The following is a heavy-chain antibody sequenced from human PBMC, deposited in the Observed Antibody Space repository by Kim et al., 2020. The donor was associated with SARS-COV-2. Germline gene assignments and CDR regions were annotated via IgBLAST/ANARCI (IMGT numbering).Heavy chain of an antibody. CDR1: GFTFSRYA. Sequence: GGSLRLSCAASGFTFSRYAMTWVRQAPGKGPEWVSTISGSGGSIYYADSVKGRFTISRDNSDNTLYLQMNSLRAEDTAVYYCAKDVSGAGYFYYGMDVWGQGTTVTVS. J-gene: IGHJ6*02. CDR2: ISGSGGSI. D-gene: IGHD3-10*01. V-gene: IGHV3-23*01. CDR3: AKDVSGAGYFYYGMDV.